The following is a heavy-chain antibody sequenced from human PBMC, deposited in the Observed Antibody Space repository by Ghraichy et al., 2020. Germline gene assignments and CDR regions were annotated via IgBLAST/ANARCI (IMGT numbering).Heavy chain of an antibody. CDR3: ARDLGITAVRRGFDP. V-gene: IGHV3-66*01. Sequence: GGSLRLSCAASGFTVRSNYMNWVRQAPGKGLEWVSVISSNGKIYYADSVKGRFTISRDDSKNTLFLQMNSLRAEDTAVYYCARDLGITAVRRGFDPWGQGTLVTVSS. D-gene: IGHD6-13*01. CDR1: GFTVRSNY. CDR2: ISSNGKI. J-gene: IGHJ5*02.